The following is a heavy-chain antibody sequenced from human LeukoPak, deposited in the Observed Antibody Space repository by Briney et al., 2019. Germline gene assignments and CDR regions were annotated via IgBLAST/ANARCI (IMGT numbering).Heavy chain of an antibody. D-gene: IGHD1-26*01. V-gene: IGHV4-59*01. J-gene: IGHJ4*02. CDR3: ARDQSGSYIFDY. Sequence: KPSETLSLTCTVSGDSISSYYWSWIRQPPGKGLEWIGSIYYSGITSYNLSLKSRVIISVQTSKNQFSLRSSFVTAADTAVYYCARDQSGSYIFDYWGQGTLVTVSS. CDR1: GDSISSYY. CDR2: IYYSGIT.